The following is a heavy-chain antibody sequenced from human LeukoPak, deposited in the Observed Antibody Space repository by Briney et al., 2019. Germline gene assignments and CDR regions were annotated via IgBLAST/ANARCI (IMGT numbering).Heavy chain of an antibody. D-gene: IGHD1-14*01. CDR2: IKSKLDGGTT. Sequence: PGGSLRLSCAASGFTFSYAWMSWVRQAPGKGLEWVGLIKSKLDGGTTDYVAPVKGRFTISRDDSRNTLYLQLSSLKSEDTAMYYCASYNDRDAFNFWGQGTMVTVSS. CDR3: ASYNDRDAFNF. J-gene: IGHJ3*01. CDR1: GFTFSYAW. V-gene: IGHV3-15*01.